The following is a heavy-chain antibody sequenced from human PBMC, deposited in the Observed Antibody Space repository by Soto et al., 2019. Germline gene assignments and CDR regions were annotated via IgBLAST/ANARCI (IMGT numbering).Heavy chain of an antibody. CDR1: GGTFSSYT. D-gene: IGHD3-22*01. Sequence: QVQLVQSGAEVKKPGSSVKVSCKASGGTFSSYTISWVRQAPGQGLEWMGRIIPILGIANYAQKFQGRVTITADKSTSTAYMELSSLRSEDTAVYYCAIMHHSCGYPTYYYYGMDVWGQGTTVTVSS. V-gene: IGHV1-69*02. CDR2: IIPILGIA. CDR3: AIMHHSCGYPTYYYYGMDV. J-gene: IGHJ6*02.